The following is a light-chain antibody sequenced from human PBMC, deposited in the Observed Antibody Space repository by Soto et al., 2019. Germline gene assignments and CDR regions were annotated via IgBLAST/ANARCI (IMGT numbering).Light chain of an antibody. V-gene: IGKV1-33*01. CDR2: DAS. Sequence: DIQMTQSPSSLSASVGDRVTITCQASQDISNYLNWYQQKPGKAPKLLIYDASNLETGVPSRFSGSGSGTDFTFTISSLQPEDFATYYCQQTYTTPEITFGQGTRLEIK. CDR3: QQTYTTPEIT. CDR1: QDISNY. J-gene: IGKJ5*01.